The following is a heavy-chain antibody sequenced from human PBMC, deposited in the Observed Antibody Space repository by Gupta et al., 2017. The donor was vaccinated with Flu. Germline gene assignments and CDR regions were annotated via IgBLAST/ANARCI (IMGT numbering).Heavy chain of an antibody. CDR1: GDSISGYY. CDR3: AALRSRRLGY. D-gene: IGHD1-26*01. CDR2: VNHERTI. Sequence: QVQLQQCGAGLLRPSETLSLTCAVYGDSISGYYWGWIRQPPGKGLEWLGEVNHERTINYKPALKSRVTISIDPSRRQFSLKMNSVSAADTAMYYCAALRSRRLGYWGQGALVTVAS. V-gene: IGHV4-34*01. J-gene: IGHJ4*02.